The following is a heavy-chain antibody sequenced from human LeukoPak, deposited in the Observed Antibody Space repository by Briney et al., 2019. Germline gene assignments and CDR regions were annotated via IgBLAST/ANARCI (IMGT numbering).Heavy chain of an antibody. J-gene: IGHJ4*02. CDR3: ARDKIVGATQFDY. V-gene: IGHV3-7*03. D-gene: IGHD1-26*01. CDR1: GFTFSSYW. Sequence: PGGSLRLSCAGSGFTFSSYWMSWVRQAPGKGLEWVANIKQDGSEKYYVDSVKGRFTISRDNAKNTLYLQMNTLRAEDTAVYYCARDKIVGATQFDYWGQGTLVTVSS. CDR2: IKQDGSEK.